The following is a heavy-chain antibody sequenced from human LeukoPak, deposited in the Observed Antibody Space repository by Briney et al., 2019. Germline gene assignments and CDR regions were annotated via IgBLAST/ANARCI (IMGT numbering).Heavy chain of an antibody. CDR3: ARRSYPLRDRGWFDP. Sequence: GGSLRLSCAASGFTFSSYAVTWVRQAPGKGLEWVSSITGSGDTAFYADSVKGRFTISRDNSKNILYLQMHSLRVEDTAVYYCARRSYPLRDRGWFDPWGQGTLVSVSS. J-gene: IGHJ5*02. D-gene: IGHD5-12*01. V-gene: IGHV3-23*01. CDR2: ITGSGDTA. CDR1: GFTFSSYA.